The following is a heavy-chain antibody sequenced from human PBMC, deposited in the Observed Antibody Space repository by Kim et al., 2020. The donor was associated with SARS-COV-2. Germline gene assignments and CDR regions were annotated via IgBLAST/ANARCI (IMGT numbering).Heavy chain of an antibody. V-gene: IGHV3-21*01. Sequence: GGSLRLSCAASGFTFSSYSMNWVRQAPGKGLEWVSSISSSSSYIYYADSVKGRFTISRDNAKNSLYLQMNSLRAEDTAVYYCARSSGSRSGWYPPPGYWGQGTLVTVSS. D-gene: IGHD6-19*01. CDR2: ISSSSSYI. CDR1: GFTFSSYS. CDR3: ARSSGSRSGWYPPPGY. J-gene: IGHJ4*02.